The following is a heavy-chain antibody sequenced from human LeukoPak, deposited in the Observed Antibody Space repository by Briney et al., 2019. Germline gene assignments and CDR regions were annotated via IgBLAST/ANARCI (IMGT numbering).Heavy chain of an antibody. CDR1: GYTLTSFA. V-gene: IGHV7-4-1*02. Sequence: ASVKVSCKASGYTLTSFAMNWVRQAPGQGLEWMGWINTNTGNPTYAQGFTGRFVFSLDTSVSTAFLQISSLKAEDTAVYYCARGTLGDILTGLPPNYYYGLDVWGQGTTVTVSS. CDR3: ARGTLGDILTGLPPNYYYGLDV. D-gene: IGHD3-9*01. J-gene: IGHJ6*02. CDR2: INTNTGNP.